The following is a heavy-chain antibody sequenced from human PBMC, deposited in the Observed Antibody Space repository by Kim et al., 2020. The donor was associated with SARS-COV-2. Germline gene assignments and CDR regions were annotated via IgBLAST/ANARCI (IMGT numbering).Heavy chain of an antibody. D-gene: IGHD5-12*01. V-gene: IGHV3-11*06. CDR3: ARDEIVATIWSHYGMDV. Sequence: VKGRFTIARDNAKNSLYLQMNSLRAEDTAVYYCARDEIVATIWSHYGMDVWGQGTTVTVSS. J-gene: IGHJ6*02.